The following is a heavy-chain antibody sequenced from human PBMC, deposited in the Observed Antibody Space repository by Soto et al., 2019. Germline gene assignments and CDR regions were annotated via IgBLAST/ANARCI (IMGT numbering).Heavy chain of an antibody. J-gene: IGHJ3*02. CDR2: INYSGIT. Sequence: SENLSLTCTVSRGSISSSSPYWGWIRQPPGKGLEWIGSINYSGITYYNPSLKSRLTISVDKSKNQFSLRLNSVTAEDTAVYYCLRPPTASHDAVEIWGQASMV. CDR3: LRPPTASHDAVEI. V-gene: IGHV4-39*01. CDR1: RGSISSSSPY.